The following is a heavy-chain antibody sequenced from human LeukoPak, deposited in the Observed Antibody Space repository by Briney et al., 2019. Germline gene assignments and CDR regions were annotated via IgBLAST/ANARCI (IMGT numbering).Heavy chain of an antibody. D-gene: IGHD3-22*01. CDR2: ISGSGGST. V-gene: IGHV3-23*01. Sequence: GGSLRLSCAASGFTFSSYAMNWVRQAPGKGLEWVSAISGSGGSTYYADSVKGRFTISRDNSKDTLYLQMNSLRAEDTAVYFCAKRYYQDSSGYLGSIDYWGQGTLVTVSS. CDR3: AKRYYQDSSGYLGSIDY. CDR1: GFTFSSYA. J-gene: IGHJ4*02.